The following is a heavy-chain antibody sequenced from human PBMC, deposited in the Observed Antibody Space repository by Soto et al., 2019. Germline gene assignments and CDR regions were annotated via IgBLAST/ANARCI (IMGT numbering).Heavy chain of an antibody. V-gene: IGHV3-30-3*01. D-gene: IGHD6-13*01. CDR1: GFTFSDYA. Sequence: QVQLVESGGGVVQPGRSPRLSCAASGFTFSDYAMHWVRQAPGKGLEWVAVISFDGSNQYYADSVKGRFTISRDNSKNTLFLQMNSLRAADTAVYYCARGPFAGYFQHWGLGTLLTVSS. CDR3: ARGPFAGYFQH. J-gene: IGHJ1*01. CDR2: ISFDGSNQ.